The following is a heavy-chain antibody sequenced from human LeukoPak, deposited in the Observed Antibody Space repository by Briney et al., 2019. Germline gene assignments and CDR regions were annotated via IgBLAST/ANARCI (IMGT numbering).Heavy chain of an antibody. J-gene: IGHJ4*02. V-gene: IGHV3-48*03. CDR3: AKLAVLGTGGDY. CDR1: GFTFRSYE. D-gene: IGHD6-19*01. Sequence: GGSLRLSCAASGFTFRSYEMNWVRQAPGKGLEWVSYISSGGDTIYYADSVKGRFTISRDNAKNSLYLQMNSLRAEDTAVYYCAKLAVLGTGGDYWGQGTLVTASS. CDR2: ISSGGDTI.